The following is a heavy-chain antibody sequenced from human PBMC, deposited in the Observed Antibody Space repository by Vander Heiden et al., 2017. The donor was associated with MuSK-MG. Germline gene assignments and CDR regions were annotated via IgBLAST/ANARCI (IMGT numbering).Heavy chain of an antibody. D-gene: IGHD6-13*01. CDR3: VVLQQLVLVDY. CDR2: ISGSGGST. CDR1: GFTFSSYA. V-gene: IGHV3-23*01. J-gene: IGHJ4*02. Sequence: EVQLLESGGGLVQPGGSLRLSCAASGFTFSSYAMSWVRQAPGKGLEWVSAISGSGGSTYYSDSVKGRFTISRDNSKNTLYLQLHSLRAEDTAVYCCVVLQQLVLVDYWGQGSLVTVSS.